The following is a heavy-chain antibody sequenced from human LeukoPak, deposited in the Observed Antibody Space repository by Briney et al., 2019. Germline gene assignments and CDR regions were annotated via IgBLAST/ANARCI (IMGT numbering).Heavy chain of an antibody. Sequence: SETLSLTCTLPGDSISSYYWSWIRQPAGKGLEWIARIYTSGSTNYNPSLKSRFTMSVDTSKNQFSLKLRSVPAADTAVYYCARDDSYGYNWFDPWGEGTLVTGCS. CDR1: GDSISSYY. CDR2: IYTSGST. CDR3: ARDDSYGYNWFDP. V-gene: IGHV4-4*07. D-gene: IGHD5-18*01. J-gene: IGHJ5*02.